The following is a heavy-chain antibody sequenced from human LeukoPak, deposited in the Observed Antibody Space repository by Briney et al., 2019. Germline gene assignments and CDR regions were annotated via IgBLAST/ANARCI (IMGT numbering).Heavy chain of an antibody. CDR3: ARAGDAFDI. CDR2: IWYDGSDK. CDR1: GFTFSSYG. Sequence: GGSLRLSCAASGFTFSSYGMHWVRQAPGKGLEWVAVIWYDGSDKYYTDSVEGRFTISRDNSKNTLYLQMNSLRAEDTAIYYYARAGDAFDIWGQGTMVTVSS. J-gene: IGHJ3*02. V-gene: IGHV3-33*01.